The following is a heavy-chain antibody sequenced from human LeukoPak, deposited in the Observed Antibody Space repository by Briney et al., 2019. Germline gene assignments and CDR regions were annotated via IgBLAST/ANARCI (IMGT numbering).Heavy chain of an antibody. CDR3: ARVYYGSGSYHWFDP. CDR2: IYSGGGT. V-gene: IGHV3-66*01. CDR1: GFTVSSNY. D-gene: IGHD3-10*01. Sequence: GGSLRLSCAASGFTVSSNYMSWVRQAPGKGLEWVSVIYSGGGTYYADSVKGRFTISRDNSKNTLYLQMNSLRAEDTAVYYCARVYYGSGSYHWFDPWGQGTLVTVSS. J-gene: IGHJ5*02.